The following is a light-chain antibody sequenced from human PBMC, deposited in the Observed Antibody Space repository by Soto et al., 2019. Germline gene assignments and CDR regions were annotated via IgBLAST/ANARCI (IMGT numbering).Light chain of an antibody. CDR3: QHYGYPQWT. V-gene: IGKV3-20*01. CDR2: AKS. CDR1: QSVNSDY. Sequence: EIVLTQSPDTLSLSPGERATLSCRASQSVNSDYLAWYRQKPGQAPSLLMYAKSTRATGIPDRFYGSGSGTAFTLTISRLEPEDSAVYFCQHYGYPQWTFGQGTKVDIK. J-gene: IGKJ1*01.